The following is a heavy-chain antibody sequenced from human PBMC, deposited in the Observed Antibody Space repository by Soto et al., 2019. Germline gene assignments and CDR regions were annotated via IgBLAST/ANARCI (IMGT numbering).Heavy chain of an antibody. V-gene: IGHV4-4*09. J-gene: IGHJ3*01. CDR1: GGSISTYY. CDR3: ARQIGDDPFDV. D-gene: IGHD3-3*01. Sequence: SETLSLTCTVSGGSISTYYWNWIRQSPGKGLEWIGYIYRTGSTHYNPSLNSRVAISLDTSRNKISLKLHYVTVADTAVYFCARQIGDDPFDVWGQGTKVTVSS. CDR2: IYRTGST.